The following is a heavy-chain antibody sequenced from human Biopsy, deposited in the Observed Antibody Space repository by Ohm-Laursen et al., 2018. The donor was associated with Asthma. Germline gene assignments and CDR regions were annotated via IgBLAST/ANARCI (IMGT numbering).Heavy chain of an antibody. J-gene: IGHJ4*02. Sequence: PGTLSLTCTVSGGSVSSGSYYWSWIRQPPGKGLEWIGHIHYRGSTNYNPSRKSRVTISVDTPKNQFSLKLSSVTAADTAVYYCARERAGYYGSGSYLGYWGQGTLVTVSS. CDR3: ARERAGYYGSGSYLGY. CDR2: IHYRGST. CDR1: GGSVSSGSYY. V-gene: IGHV4-61*01. D-gene: IGHD3-10*01.